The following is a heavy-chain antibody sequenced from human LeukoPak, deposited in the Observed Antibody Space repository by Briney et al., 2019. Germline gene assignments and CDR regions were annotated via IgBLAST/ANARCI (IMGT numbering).Heavy chain of an antibody. CDR1: GFTVSSNY. Sequence: AGGSLRLSCAAAGFTVSSNYMSWVRQAPGKGLEWVSVIYSGGSTYYADSVKGRFTISRHNSKNTLYLQMNSLRAEDTAVYYCARETRSSWYGYWGQGTLVTVSS. J-gene: IGHJ4*02. CDR3: ARETRSSWYGY. V-gene: IGHV3-53*04. CDR2: IYSGGST. D-gene: IGHD6-13*01.